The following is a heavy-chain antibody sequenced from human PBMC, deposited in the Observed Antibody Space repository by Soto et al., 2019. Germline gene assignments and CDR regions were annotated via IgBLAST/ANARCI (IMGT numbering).Heavy chain of an antibody. Sequence: QLQLQESGPGLVKPSETLSLTCTVSGGSISSSSPYWGWIRQPPGKGLEYIGSIYYSGSNYFNPSLKSRVTIAVDTSRSQFSLQLSPVTAADTAVYYCVRRRSDSGYDCGGQGTLVTVSS. D-gene: IGHD5-12*01. J-gene: IGHJ4*02. CDR1: GGSISSSSPY. CDR3: VRRRSDSGYDC. V-gene: IGHV4-39*01. CDR2: IYYSGSN.